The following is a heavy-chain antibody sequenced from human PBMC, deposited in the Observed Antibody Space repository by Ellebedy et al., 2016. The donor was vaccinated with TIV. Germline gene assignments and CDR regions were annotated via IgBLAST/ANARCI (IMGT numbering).Heavy chain of an antibody. CDR2: LSGSGGHT. V-gene: IGHV3-23*01. Sequence: GESLKISCAASGFTFSSYAMSWVRQAPGKGLQWVSSLSGSGGHTYYADSVKGRFTISRDNSRNTLYLQMNSLRAEDTAVYYCAKDTSKTGYYFGYWGQGTLVTVSS. CDR3: AKDTSKTGYYFGY. D-gene: IGHD3-16*01. CDR1: GFTFSSYA. J-gene: IGHJ4*02.